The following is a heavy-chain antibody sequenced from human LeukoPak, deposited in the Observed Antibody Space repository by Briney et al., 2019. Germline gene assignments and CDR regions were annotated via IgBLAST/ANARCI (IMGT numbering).Heavy chain of an antibody. J-gene: IGHJ5*02. CDR2: ISYDGSNK. CDR1: GFTFSSYA. V-gene: IGHV3-30-3*01. CDR3: ARDGGSFGGGSWVSNWFDP. Sequence: GGSLRLSCAASGFTFSSYAMHWVRQAPGKGLAWVAVISYDGSNKYYADSVKGRFTISRDNSKNTLYLQMNSLRAEDTAVYYCARDGGSFGGGSWVSNWFDPWGQGTLVTVSS. D-gene: IGHD2-15*01.